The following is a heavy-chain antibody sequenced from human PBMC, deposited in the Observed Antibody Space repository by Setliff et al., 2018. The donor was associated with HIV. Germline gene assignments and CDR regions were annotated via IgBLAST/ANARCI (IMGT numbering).Heavy chain of an antibody. V-gene: IGHV1-8*02. D-gene: IGHD3-10*01. CDR1: GYTFINYD. CDR3: AKELEEGLWVGDHYFYYGMDV. Sequence: ASVKVSCKASGYTFINYDINWVRQAPGQGLQWMGWVYPHSGNTGYAPMFQGRLSMTRDTSTNTAYMELYTLETHDTALYYCAKELEEGLWVGDHYFYYGMDVWGQGTMVTV. J-gene: IGHJ6*02. CDR2: VYPHSGNT.